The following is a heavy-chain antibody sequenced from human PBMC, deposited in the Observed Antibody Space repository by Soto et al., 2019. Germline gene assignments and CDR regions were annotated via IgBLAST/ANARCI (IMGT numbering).Heavy chain of an antibody. Sequence: SGPTLVNPTPTLTLTCTFSGFSLSTSGMRVSWIRQPPGKSLEWLARIDWDDDKFYSTSLKTRLTISKDTSKNQVVLTMTNMDPVDTATYYCARSPLVAAMDYFDYWGQGTLVTVSS. J-gene: IGHJ4*02. CDR3: ARSPLVAAMDYFDY. CDR2: IDWDDDK. V-gene: IGHV2-70*04. CDR1: GFSLSTSGMR. D-gene: IGHD2-21*02.